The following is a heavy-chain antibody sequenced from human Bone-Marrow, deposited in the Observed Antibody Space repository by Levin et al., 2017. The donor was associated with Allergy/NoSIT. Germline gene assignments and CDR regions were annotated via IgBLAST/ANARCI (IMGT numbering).Heavy chain of an antibody. CDR3: VRGRHRRDGYNPVY. CDR2: INSDGTTT. Sequence: SGGSLRLSCAASGFTFSDYWMHWVRQAPGKGLVWVSRINSDGTTTDYADSVKGRFTISRDNAKSTLYVQVNSLTADDTAVYYCVRGRHRRDGYNPVYWGQGTLVTVSS. CDR1: GFTFSDYW. D-gene: IGHD5-24*01. V-gene: IGHV3-74*01. J-gene: IGHJ4*02.